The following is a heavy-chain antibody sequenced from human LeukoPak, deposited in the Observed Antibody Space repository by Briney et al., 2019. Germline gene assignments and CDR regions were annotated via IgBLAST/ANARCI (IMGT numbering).Heavy chain of an antibody. V-gene: IGHV1-2*06. CDR1: GYTFTGYY. Sequence: ASVKVSCKASGYTFTGYYMHWVRQAPGQGLEWMGRINPNSGGTNYAQKFQGRVTMTRDTSISTAYMELSRLRSDGTAVYYCARENSSGWYLDYWGQGTLVTVSS. CDR3: ARENSSGWYLDY. J-gene: IGHJ4*02. CDR2: INPNSGGT. D-gene: IGHD6-19*01.